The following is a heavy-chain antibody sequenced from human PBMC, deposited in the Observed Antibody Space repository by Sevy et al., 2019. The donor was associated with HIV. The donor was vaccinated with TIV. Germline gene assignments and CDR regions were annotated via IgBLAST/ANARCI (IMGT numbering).Heavy chain of an antibody. D-gene: IGHD2-2*02. CDR2: ISSSSYI. V-gene: IGHV3-21*01. J-gene: IGHJ4*02. CDR3: AREDIVVVPAAIVY. Sequence: GGSLRLSCAASGFTFSSYSMNWVRQAPGKGLEWVSSISSSSYIYYADSVKGRFTISRDNAKNSLYLQMNSLRAEDTAVYYCAREDIVVVPAAIVYWGQGTLVTVSS. CDR1: GFTFSSYS.